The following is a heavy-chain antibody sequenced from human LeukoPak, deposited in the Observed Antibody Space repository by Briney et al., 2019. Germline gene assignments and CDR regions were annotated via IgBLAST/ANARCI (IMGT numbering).Heavy chain of an antibody. CDR3: ARRYCSGDTCYHFDS. D-gene: IGHD2-15*01. V-gene: IGHV3-9*01. Sequence: GGSLRLSCAASGFTFDDYAMHWVRQAPGKGLEWVSGISWNSGSIGYADSVKGRFTISRDNAKNSLYLQMNSLRAEDTALYYCARRYCSGDTCYHFDSWGQGTLVTVSS. CDR2: ISWNSGSI. J-gene: IGHJ4*02. CDR1: GFTFDDYA.